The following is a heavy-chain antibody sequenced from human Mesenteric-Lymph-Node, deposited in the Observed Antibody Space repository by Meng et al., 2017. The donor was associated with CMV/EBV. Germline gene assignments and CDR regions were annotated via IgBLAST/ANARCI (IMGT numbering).Heavy chain of an antibody. J-gene: IGHJ6*02. CDR2: ISKSSSYI. Sequence: GESLKISCAASRFTFSSYNMNWVRQAPGKGLEWVSSISKSSSYIYYAYSVKGRFTISRDNAKNSLYLQMNSLRAEDTAVYYCAREPSDFWSGYYRNYYHGMDVWGQGTTVTVSS. V-gene: IGHV3-21*01. CDR3: AREPSDFWSGYYRNYYHGMDV. D-gene: IGHD3-3*01. CDR1: RFTFSSYN.